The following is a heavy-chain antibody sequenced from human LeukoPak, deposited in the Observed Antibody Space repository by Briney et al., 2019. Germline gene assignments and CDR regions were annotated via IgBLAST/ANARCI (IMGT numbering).Heavy chain of an antibody. CDR2: IKQDGGET. CDR3: ARANGDYYYGMDV. J-gene: IGHJ6*02. V-gene: IGHV3-7*01. CDR1: GFPFSSYW. D-gene: IGHD4/OR15-4a*01. Sequence: GGSLRLSCAASGFPFSSYWMAWVRQAPGKGLEWVASIKQDGGETFYVDSVKGRFTISRDNAKNSLYLQMNSLRAGDTAVYYCARANGDYYYGMDVWGQGTTVTVSS.